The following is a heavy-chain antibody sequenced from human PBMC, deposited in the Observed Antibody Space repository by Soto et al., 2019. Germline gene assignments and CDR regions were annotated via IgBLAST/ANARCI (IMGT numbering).Heavy chain of an antibody. CDR3: ASGAPSRY. V-gene: IGHV4-4*08. Sequence: QMQLQESGPGLVKASETLSLTCSVSGGSFSNYYWGWIRQAPGKGLEWIGSIYNSGTTNYNPSLKSRVIISIESSKSQSALALNSVTVADSAVYYCASGAPSRYWGQGVLVTVSS. CDR2: IYNSGTT. CDR1: GGSFSNYY. D-gene: IGHD4-17*01. J-gene: IGHJ4*02.